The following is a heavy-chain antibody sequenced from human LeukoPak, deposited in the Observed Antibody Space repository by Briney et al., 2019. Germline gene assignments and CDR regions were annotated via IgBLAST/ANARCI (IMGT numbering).Heavy chain of an antibody. J-gene: IGHJ4*02. CDR3: ARAKWQRRGSIDY. Sequence: GGSLRLSCAASGFTFGRYAMISFDGTKEYYAESVKGRFTISRDNSKHTLYLQMNSLRPEDTALYYCARAKWQRRGSIDYRGQGTLVTVSS. CDR2: ISFDGTKE. V-gene: IGHV3-30*01. D-gene: IGHD1-26*01. CDR1: GFTFGRYA.